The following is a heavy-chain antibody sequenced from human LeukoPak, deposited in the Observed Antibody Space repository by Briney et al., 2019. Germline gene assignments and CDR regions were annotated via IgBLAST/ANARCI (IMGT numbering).Heavy chain of an antibody. CDR3: ARDLVDSSSWYGWGYYYYGMDV. Sequence: GSLRLSCAASGFTFSSYAMHWVRQAPGKGLEWVAVISYDGSNKYYADSVKGRFTTSRDNSKNTLYLQMNSLRAEDTAVYYCARDLVDSSSWYGWGYYYYGMDVWGQGTAVTVSS. D-gene: IGHD6-13*01. J-gene: IGHJ6*02. CDR2: ISYDGSNK. CDR1: GFTFSSYA. V-gene: IGHV3-30*04.